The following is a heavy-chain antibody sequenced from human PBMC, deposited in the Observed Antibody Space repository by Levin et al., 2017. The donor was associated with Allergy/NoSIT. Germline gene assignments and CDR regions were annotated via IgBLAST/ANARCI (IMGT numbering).Heavy chain of an antibody. D-gene: IGHD2-2*01. CDR1: GFTFSSHA. V-gene: IGHV3-30-3*01. J-gene: IGHJ4*02. CDR2: ISHDGSNK. CDR3: ARDQSRSPIKYCSTTNCYVAESTYLDS. Sequence: PGGSLRLSCVGTGFTFSSHAMHWVRQAPGKGLEWVAIISHDGSNKYYADSVKGRFTVSRDNSKDTLSLQMNSLRVEDTAVYYCARDQSRSPIKYCSTTNCYVAESTYLDSWGQGTLVTVSS.